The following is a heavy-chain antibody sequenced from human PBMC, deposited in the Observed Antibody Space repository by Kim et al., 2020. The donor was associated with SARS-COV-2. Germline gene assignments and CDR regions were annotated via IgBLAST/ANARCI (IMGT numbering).Heavy chain of an antibody. Sequence: SVKVSCKASGGTFSSYAISWVRQAPGQGLEWMGGIIPIFGTANYAQKFQGRVTITADESTSTAYMELSSLRSEDTAVYYCASEGVTTVWGYYYGMDVWGQGTTVTVSS. J-gene: IGHJ6*02. D-gene: IGHD4-17*01. CDR3: ASEGVTTVWGYYYGMDV. CDR2: IIPIFGTA. CDR1: GGTFSSYA. V-gene: IGHV1-69*13.